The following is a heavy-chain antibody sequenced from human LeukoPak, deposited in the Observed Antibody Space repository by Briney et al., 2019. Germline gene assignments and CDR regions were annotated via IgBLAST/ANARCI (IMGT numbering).Heavy chain of an antibody. J-gene: IGHJ4*02. V-gene: IGHV3-30*02. CDR2: IRYDVSNK. D-gene: IGHD3-10*01. CDR3: AKGRPEVWFGELLF. CDR1: GFTFSSYG. Sequence: GGSLRLSCAASGFTFSSYGMHWVRQAPGKGLEWVAFIRYDVSNKYYADSVKGRFTISRDNSKNTLYLQMNSLRVEDTAVYYCAKGRPEVWFGELLFWGQGTLVTVSS.